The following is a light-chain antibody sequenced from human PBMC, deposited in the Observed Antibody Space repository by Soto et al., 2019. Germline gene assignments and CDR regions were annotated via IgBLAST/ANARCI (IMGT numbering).Light chain of an antibody. CDR1: QTITNF. V-gene: IGKV1-39*01. Sequence: DIQMTQSPSSLSASVVDRVTITCRASQTITNFLNWYQQKPGKDPNVLIYAASSLQSGVPARFSGSGSGTDFTLTISSLQPEDFATYYCQQSHSTPLTFGGGNTVEIK. CDR3: QQSHSTPLT. J-gene: IGKJ4*01. CDR2: AAS.